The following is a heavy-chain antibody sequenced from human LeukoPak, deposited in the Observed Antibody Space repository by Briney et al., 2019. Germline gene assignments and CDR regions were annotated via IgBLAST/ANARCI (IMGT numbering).Heavy chain of an antibody. D-gene: IGHD4-11*01. CDR1: GGSISSSSYY. V-gene: IGHV4-61*05. CDR3: AKHPATTEHLENWFDP. Sequence: SETPSLTCTVSGGSISSSSYYWGWIRQPPGKGLEWIGYIYYSGSTNYNPSLKSRVTISVDTSKNQFSLKLSSVTAADTAVYYCAKHPATTEHLENWFDPWGQGTLVTVSS. CDR2: IYYSGST. J-gene: IGHJ5*02.